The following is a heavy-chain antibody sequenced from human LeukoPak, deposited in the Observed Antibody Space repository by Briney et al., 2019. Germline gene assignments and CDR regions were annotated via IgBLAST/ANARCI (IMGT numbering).Heavy chain of an antibody. CDR3: ARGGYGDPYYFDY. D-gene: IGHD4-17*01. J-gene: IGHJ4*02. V-gene: IGHV3-53*01. CDR1: GFTDSSNY. CDR2: IYSGGST. Sequence: PGGSLRLSCAASGFTDSSNYMSWVRQAPGKGLEWVSVIYSGGSTYYADSVKGRFTISRDNSKNTLYLQMNSLRAEDTAVYYCARGGYGDPYYFDYWGQGTLVTVSS.